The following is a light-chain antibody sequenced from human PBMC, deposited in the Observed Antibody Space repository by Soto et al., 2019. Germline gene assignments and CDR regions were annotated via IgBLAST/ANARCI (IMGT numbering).Light chain of an antibody. J-gene: IGKJ5*01. CDR1: QSVKSSY. CDR3: QQYGSSIN. V-gene: IGKV3-20*01. CDR2: GTS. Sequence: EIGLTQSPGTLSLSPGERATLPCRASQSVKSSYVAWYQHKPGQAPRLLIYGTSSRATGIPDRFSGSGSGTDFTLTLSRLETEDFAVYYCQQYGSSINFGHGTRLESK.